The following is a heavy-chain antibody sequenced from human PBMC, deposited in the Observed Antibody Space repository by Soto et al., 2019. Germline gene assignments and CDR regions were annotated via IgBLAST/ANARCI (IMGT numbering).Heavy chain of an antibody. J-gene: IGHJ5*01. Sequence: PSETLSLTCSVSGDSISNLDYFWAWIRQPPGQALEYIGYIYKSATTYYNPSFGSRVAISVDTSKSQFSLNVTSVTAADTAVYFCARGRYCLTGRCFPNWFDSWSQGALVTVSS. CDR2: IYKSATT. D-gene: IGHD7-27*01. CDR3: ARGRYCLTGRCFPNWFDS. V-gene: IGHV4-30-4*01. CDR1: GDSISNLDYF.